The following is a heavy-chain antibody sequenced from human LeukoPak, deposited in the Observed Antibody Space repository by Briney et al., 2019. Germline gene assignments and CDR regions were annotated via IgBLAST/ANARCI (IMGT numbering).Heavy chain of an antibody. J-gene: IGHJ5*02. D-gene: IGHD2-2*01. CDR2: IYYSGST. CDR1: AGFIASRSYC. V-gene: IGHV4-39*01. Sequence: SETLSLTYTVSAGFIASRSYCWGRIRQPPGKGLEWIGIIYYSGSTYYNPSLKSRLTISVDTSKNQFSLKLSSVTATDTAVYYGARQRYCSCTSCYEYCFDPWGQGTLVTVPS. CDR3: ARQRYCSCTSCYEYCFDP.